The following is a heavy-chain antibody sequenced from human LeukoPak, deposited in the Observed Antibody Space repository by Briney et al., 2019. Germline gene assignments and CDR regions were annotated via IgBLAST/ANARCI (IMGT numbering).Heavy chain of an antibody. CDR2: IYYSGST. J-gene: IGHJ4*02. V-gene: IGHV4-39*01. CDR1: GGSISSSSYY. Sequence: PSETLSLTCTVSGGSISSSSYYWGWIRQPPGKGLEWIGSIYYSGSTYYNPSLKSRVTISVDTSKNQFSLKLSSVTAADTAVYYCASLSRRYYFDYWGQETLVTVSS. CDR3: ASLSRRYYFDY.